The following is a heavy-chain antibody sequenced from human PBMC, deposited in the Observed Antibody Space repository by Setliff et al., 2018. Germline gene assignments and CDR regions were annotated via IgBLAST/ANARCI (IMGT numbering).Heavy chain of an antibody. D-gene: IGHD2-2*01. CDR3: RLAHCSNNCEEALDY. CDR2: INHSGTT. V-gene: IGHV4-34*01. CDR1: GGSLSSFY. Sequence: SETLSLTCAVYGGSLSSFYWSWIRQPPGKGLEWIGEINHSGTTTYNPSLKSRVTISVDTSKNQFSLKLNSVTAADTAVYYFRLAHCSNNCEEALDYWSQGTLVTVSS. J-gene: IGHJ4*02.